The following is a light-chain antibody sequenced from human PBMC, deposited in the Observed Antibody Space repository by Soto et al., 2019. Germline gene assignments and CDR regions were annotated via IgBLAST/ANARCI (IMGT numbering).Light chain of an antibody. J-gene: IGKJ1*01. CDR2: GAS. V-gene: IGKV3-15*01. CDR1: QSVSSN. Sequence: XXXTXXPXTLSVSPGERATLSCRASQSVSSNLAWYQQKPGQAPRLLIYGASTRATGIPARFSGSGSGTEFTLTISSLQSEDFAVYYCQQYNNWPPWTFGQGTKVEIK. CDR3: QQYNNWPPWT.